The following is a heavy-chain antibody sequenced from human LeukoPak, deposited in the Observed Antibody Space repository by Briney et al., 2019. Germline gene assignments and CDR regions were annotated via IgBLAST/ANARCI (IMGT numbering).Heavy chain of an antibody. Sequence: SETLSLTCAVYGGSFSGYYWSWIRQPPGKGLEWIGEIIHSGSTNYNPSLKSRVTISVDTSKNQFSLKLSSVTAADTAVYYCARGRRLGYCSSTSCHTTGMPWGQGTLVTVSS. V-gene: IGHV4-34*01. J-gene: IGHJ5*02. CDR3: ARGRRLGYCSSTSCHTTGMP. D-gene: IGHD2-2*02. CDR2: IIHSGST. CDR1: GGSFSGYY.